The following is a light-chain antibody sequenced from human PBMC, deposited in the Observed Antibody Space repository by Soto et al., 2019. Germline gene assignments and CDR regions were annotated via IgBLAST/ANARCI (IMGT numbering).Light chain of an antibody. J-gene: IGKJ3*01. Sequence: DIQMTQSPSSLSASVGDRVTITCRASQSISSYLNWYQQKPGKAPKLLSSAASSLQSWVPSRFSGSGSGTDFTLTISSLQPEDFATYYCQQSYSTLFAFGPGTKVDI. CDR1: QSISSY. CDR3: QQSYSTLFA. V-gene: IGKV1-39*01. CDR2: AAS.